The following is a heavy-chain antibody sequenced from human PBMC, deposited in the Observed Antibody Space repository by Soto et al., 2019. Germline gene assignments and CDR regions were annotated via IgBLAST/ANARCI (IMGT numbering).Heavy chain of an antibody. CDR2: ISGSGGTT. CDR1: GFTFSSYA. Sequence: PGGSLRLSCAASGFTFSSYAMSWVRQAAGKGLEWVSDISGSGGTTYYADSVKGRFTISRDSSKNTLYLQMNSLRAEDTAVYYCAKGRGPFLGRGMDVWGQGTTVTVSS. J-gene: IGHJ6*02. V-gene: IGHV3-23*01. CDR3: AKGRGPFLGRGMDV. D-gene: IGHD3-10*01.